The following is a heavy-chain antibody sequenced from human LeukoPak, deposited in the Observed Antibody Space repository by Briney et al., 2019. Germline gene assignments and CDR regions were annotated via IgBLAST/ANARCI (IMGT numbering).Heavy chain of an antibody. Sequence: SETLSLTCTVSGGSISSYYWSWIRQPAGKGLEWIGRIYTSGSTNYNPSLKSRVTMSVDTSKNQFSLKLSSVTAADTAVYYCARDFRLMTTGRDWFDPWGQGTLVTVSS. V-gene: IGHV4-4*07. CDR3: ARDFRLMTTGRDWFDP. J-gene: IGHJ5*02. CDR1: GGSISSYY. D-gene: IGHD4-11*01. CDR2: IYTSGST.